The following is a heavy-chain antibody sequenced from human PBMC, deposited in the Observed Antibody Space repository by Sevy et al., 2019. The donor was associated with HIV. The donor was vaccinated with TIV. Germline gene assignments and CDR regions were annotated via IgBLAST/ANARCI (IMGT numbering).Heavy chain of an antibody. CDR1: GYTFTDYF. V-gene: IGHV1-2*02. Sequence: ASVKVSCKASGYTFTDYFLHWVRQAPGQGLEWMGWINPHRGGTIFAQKFQGRVAMTRDTSISTAYLDLGRLRFDDTAVYYCARGYTGLEEWDYWGQGTLVTVSS. D-gene: IGHD2-2*02. J-gene: IGHJ4*02. CDR3: ARGYTGLEEWDY. CDR2: INPHRGGT.